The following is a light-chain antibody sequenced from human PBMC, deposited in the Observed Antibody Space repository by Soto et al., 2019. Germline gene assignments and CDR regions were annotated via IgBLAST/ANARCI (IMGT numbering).Light chain of an antibody. J-gene: IGKJ1*01. CDR1: QGISSY. CDR2: AAS. CDR3: QKYSSAPRT. V-gene: IGKV1-27*01. Sequence: DIQMTQSPSSLSASVGDRFTITCRASQGISSYLAWYQQKPGKVPKLLIYAASTLQSGVPSRFSGSGSGTDFTLTISSLQPEDVATYYCQKYSSAPRTFGQGTKVDIK.